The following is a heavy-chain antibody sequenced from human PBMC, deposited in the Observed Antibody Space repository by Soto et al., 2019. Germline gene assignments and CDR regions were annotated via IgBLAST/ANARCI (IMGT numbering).Heavy chain of an antibody. Sequence: GESLKISCRTSGYRFTSYWIAWVRQMPGKGLEWMGIIFPSDSDTRYSPSFQGQVTISADRSTSTVFPQWASLKASDTAVYFCPRKDKSGYFNWFDPWDQRTLVTVSS. D-gene: IGHD3-22*01. CDR3: PRKDKSGYFNWFDP. CDR1: GYRFTSYW. CDR2: IFPSDSDT. J-gene: IGHJ5*02. V-gene: IGHV5-51*01.